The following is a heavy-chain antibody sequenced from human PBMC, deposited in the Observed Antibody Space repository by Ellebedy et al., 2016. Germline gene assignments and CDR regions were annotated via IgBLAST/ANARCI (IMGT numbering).Heavy chain of an antibody. CDR1: GVIVYTNY. CDR2: IKQDGTEK. Sequence: GGSLRLSXAASGVIVYTNYMTWVRQAPGKGLEWVANIKQDGTEKYYLDSVKGRFTISRDNAKNSLSLQMNSLRAEDTALYYCVRHSQYCGGDCRFYFDRWGQGTLVTVSS. J-gene: IGHJ4*02. CDR3: VRHSQYCGGDCRFYFDR. D-gene: IGHD2-21*02. V-gene: IGHV3-7*03.